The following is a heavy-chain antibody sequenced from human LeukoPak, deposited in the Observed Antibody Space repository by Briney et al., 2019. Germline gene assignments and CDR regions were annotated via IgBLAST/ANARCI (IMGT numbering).Heavy chain of an antibody. CDR2: IYYSGST. CDR3: ARAGRRLPMVTGVEF. V-gene: IGHV4-59*01. Sequence: SETLSLTCTVSGGSISSYYWSWIRQPPGKGLEWIGCIYYSGSTNYNPSLKSRVTISLDTSKNQFSLRLSSVTAADTAVYYCARAGRRLPMVTGVEFWGQGTLVTVSS. CDR1: GGSISSYY. D-gene: IGHD5-18*01. J-gene: IGHJ4*02.